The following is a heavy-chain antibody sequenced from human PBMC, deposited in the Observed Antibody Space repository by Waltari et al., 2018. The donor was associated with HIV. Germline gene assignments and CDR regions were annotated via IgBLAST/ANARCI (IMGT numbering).Heavy chain of an antibody. Sequence: EVQLVESGGGLVQPGGSLRLSCAASGFTFSSYSMNWVRQAPGKGLEWVSYISSSSSTIYYADSVKGRFTISRDNAKNSLYLQMNSLRAEDTAVYYCARSGEMATTRGFDYWGQGTLVTVSS. J-gene: IGHJ4*02. CDR3: ARSGEMATTRGFDY. V-gene: IGHV3-48*04. CDR1: GFTFSSYS. CDR2: ISSSSSTI. D-gene: IGHD1-1*01.